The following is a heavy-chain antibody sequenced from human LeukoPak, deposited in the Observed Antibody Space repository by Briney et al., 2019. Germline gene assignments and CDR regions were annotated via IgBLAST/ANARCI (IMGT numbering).Heavy chain of an antibody. J-gene: IGHJ3*02. CDR1: GGSISSYY. CDR2: INYSGNT. D-gene: IGHD2-8*01. CDR3: ACLSSNGRRAFDI. V-gene: IGHV4-59*08. Sequence: SETLSLTCTVSGGSISSYYWTWIRQPPGKGLEWVGYINYSGNTNHNPSLTGRVTISVDTSKRQFSLNLSSVTAADTAVYYCACLSSNGRRAFDIWGQGTMVTVSS.